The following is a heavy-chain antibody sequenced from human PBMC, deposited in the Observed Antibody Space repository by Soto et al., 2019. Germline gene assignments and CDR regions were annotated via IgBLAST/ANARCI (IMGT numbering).Heavy chain of an antibody. D-gene: IGHD4-17*01. CDR3: ARDADYGDYVQYYFDY. V-gene: IGHV3-33*01. CDR1: GFTFSSYG. CDR2: IWYDGSNK. J-gene: IGHJ4*02. Sequence: GGSLRLSCAASGFTFSSYGMHWVRQAPGKGLEWVAVIWYDGSNKYYADSVKGRFTISRDNSKNTLYLQMNSLRAEDTAVYYCARDADYGDYVQYYFDYWGQGTLVTVSS.